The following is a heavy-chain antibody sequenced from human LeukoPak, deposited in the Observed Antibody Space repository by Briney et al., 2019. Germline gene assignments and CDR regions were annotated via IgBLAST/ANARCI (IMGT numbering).Heavy chain of an antibody. CDR1: GYSISSGYY. J-gene: IGHJ6*04. CDR3: ARDQSRITIFGVVFSRSLDA. Sequence: SETLSLTCTVSGYSISSGYYWGWIRQPPGKGLEWIGSIYHSGSTYYNPSLKSRVTISVDTSKNQFSLKLSSVTAADTAVYYCARDQSRITIFGVVFSRSLDAWGKGTTVTVSS. D-gene: IGHD3-3*01. V-gene: IGHV4-38-2*02. CDR2: IYHSGST.